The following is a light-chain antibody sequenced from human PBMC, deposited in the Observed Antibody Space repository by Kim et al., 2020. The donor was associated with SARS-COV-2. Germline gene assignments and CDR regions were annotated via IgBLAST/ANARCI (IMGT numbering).Light chain of an antibody. J-gene: IGLJ3*02. CDR1: SSDVGGYNY. CDR2: DVN. CDR3: ISYTSSSTWV. Sequence: QSALTQPASVSESPGQSITISCTGTSSDVGGYNYVAWYQKHPGKAPKLMIYDVNNRPSGVSDRFSGSKSGNTASLTISGLQADDEADYYCISYTSSSTWVFGGGTQLTVL. V-gene: IGLV2-14*03.